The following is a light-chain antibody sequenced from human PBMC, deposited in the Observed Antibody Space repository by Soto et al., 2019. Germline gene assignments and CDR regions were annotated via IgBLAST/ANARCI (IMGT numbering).Light chain of an antibody. J-gene: IGKJ4*01. V-gene: IGKV3-15*01. CDR3: QQYSAWPLT. CDR1: QSVSSY. Sequence: EIVLTQSPATLSLSPGERATLSCRASQSVSSYLAWYQQKPGQPPRLLIYGVSTRATGIPARFSGSGSGTEFTLTISSLQSEDFAVYYCQQYSAWPLTFGGGTQVEMK. CDR2: GVS.